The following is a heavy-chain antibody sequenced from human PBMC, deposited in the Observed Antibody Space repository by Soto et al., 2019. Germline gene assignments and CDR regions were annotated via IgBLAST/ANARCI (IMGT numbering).Heavy chain of an antibody. V-gene: IGHV6-1*01. Sequence: SQTLSLTCAISGDSVSSNSAAWNWIRQSPSRGLEWLGRTYYRSKWYNDYAVSVKSRITINPDTSKNQFSLQLNSVTPEDTAVYYCARDSDIVVVPAARPSYYYYGMDVWGQGTTVTVSS. J-gene: IGHJ6*02. CDR1: GDSVSSNSAA. D-gene: IGHD2-2*01. CDR2: TYYRSKWYN. CDR3: ARDSDIVVVPAARPSYYYYGMDV.